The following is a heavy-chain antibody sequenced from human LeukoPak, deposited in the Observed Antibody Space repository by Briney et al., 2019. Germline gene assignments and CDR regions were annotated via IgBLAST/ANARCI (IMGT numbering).Heavy chain of an antibody. V-gene: IGHV3-30*18. CDR3: AKDSEGSGYSYGYGECDY. D-gene: IGHD5-18*01. CDR1: GFTFSSYG. J-gene: IGHJ4*02. Sequence: PGRSLRLSCAASGFTFSSYGMHWVRQAPGRGLEWVAVISYDGSNKYYADSVKGRFTISRDNSKNTLYLQMNSLRAGDTAVYYCAKDSEGSGYSYGYGECDYWGQGTLVTVSS. CDR2: ISYDGSNK.